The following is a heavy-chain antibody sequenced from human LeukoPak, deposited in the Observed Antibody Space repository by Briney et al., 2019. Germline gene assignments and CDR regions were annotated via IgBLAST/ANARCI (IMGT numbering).Heavy chain of an antibody. D-gene: IGHD3-16*01. Sequence: ASVKVSCKASGYTFTGYYMHWVRQPPGQGLEWMGCINPNSGDTKYSQKFQGRVTMTRDTSIRTAYMELTRLRSDDTAVYYCATQRGSYLWGTDFDYWGQGTLVTVSS. V-gene: IGHV1-2*02. CDR1: GYTFTGYY. CDR3: ATQRGSYLWGTDFDY. CDR2: INPNSGDT. J-gene: IGHJ4*02.